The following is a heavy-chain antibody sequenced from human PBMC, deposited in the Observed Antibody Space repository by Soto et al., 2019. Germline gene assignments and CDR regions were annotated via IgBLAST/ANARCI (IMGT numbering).Heavy chain of an antibody. D-gene: IGHD3-9*01. V-gene: IGHV4-34*01. CDR3: ARGNTRFRYFDWLSEFDY. Sequence: SDTLSLTFAVYGWAFSGYYWSWIRQPPGKGLEWIEEINHSGSTNYNPSLKSRVTISVDTSKNQFSLKLSSVTAADTAVYYCARGNTRFRYFDWLSEFDYWGQGTLVTVSS. CDR2: INHSGST. J-gene: IGHJ4*02. CDR1: GWAFSGYY.